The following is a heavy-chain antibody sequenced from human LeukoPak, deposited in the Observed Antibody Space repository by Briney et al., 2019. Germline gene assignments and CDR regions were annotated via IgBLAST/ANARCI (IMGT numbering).Heavy chain of an antibody. Sequence: QPGGSLRLSCAASGFTFSSYGMHWVRQAPGKGLECVAFIRYDGSNKYYADSVKGRFTISRDNSKNTLYLQMNSLRAEDTAVYYCAKDVSGSYSDNDAFDIWGQGTMVTVSS. CDR2: IRYDGSNK. D-gene: IGHD1-26*01. CDR3: AKDVSGSYSDNDAFDI. V-gene: IGHV3-30*02. CDR1: GFTFSSYG. J-gene: IGHJ3*02.